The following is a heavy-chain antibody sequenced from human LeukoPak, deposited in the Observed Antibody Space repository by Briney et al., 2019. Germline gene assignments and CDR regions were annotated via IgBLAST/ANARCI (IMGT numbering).Heavy chain of an antibody. CDR3: AKAIYDSSGYYDY. V-gene: IGHV3-9*01. D-gene: IGHD3-22*01. J-gene: IGHJ4*02. Sequence: PGGSLRLSCAASGFTFDDYAMHWVRQAPGKGLEWVSGISWNSGSIGYADSVKGRFTISRDNAKNSLYLQMNSLRAEDTALYYCAKAIYDSSGYYDYWGQGTLVTVSS. CDR2: ISWNSGSI. CDR1: GFTFDDYA.